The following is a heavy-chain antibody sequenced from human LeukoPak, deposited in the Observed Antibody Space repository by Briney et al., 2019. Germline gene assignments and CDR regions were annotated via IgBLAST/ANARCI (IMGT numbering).Heavy chain of an antibody. Sequence: GGSLRLSCAASGFTVSSNYMSWVRQAPGKGLEWVSAIYSDGSTYYADSVKGRFTISRDNSKNTLYLQMNSLRAEDTAVYYCATMRYSGYDLGSFDCWGQGTLVTVSS. CDR1: GFTVSSNY. CDR3: ATMRYSGYDLGSFDC. D-gene: IGHD5-12*01. V-gene: IGHV3-66*01. CDR2: IYSDGST. J-gene: IGHJ4*02.